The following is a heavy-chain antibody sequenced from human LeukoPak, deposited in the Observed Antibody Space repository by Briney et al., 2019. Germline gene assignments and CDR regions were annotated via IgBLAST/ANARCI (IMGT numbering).Heavy chain of an antibody. D-gene: IGHD5-12*01. CDR3: ARAGEDIVDTIWY. J-gene: IGHJ4*02. CDR1: GFSVSSNF. Sequence: GGSLRLSCAASGFSVSSNFMSWVRQAPGKGLECVSVIYSGGDTYYADSVRGRFTISRDNSKNTLYLQMNSLRAEDTAVYYCARAGEDIVDTIWYWGQGTLVTVSS. V-gene: IGHV3-66*01. CDR2: IYSGGDT.